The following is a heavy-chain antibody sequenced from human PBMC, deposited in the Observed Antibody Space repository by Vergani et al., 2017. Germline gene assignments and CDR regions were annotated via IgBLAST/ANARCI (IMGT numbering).Heavy chain of an antibody. J-gene: IGHJ6*02. CDR2: IKSKTDGGTT. CDR3: TTHYWNVRHRYFYYGMDV. CDR1: GSTFSNAW. Sequence: EVQLVESGGGLVKPGGSLRLSCAASGSTFSNAWMSWVRQAPGKGLEWVGRIKSKTDGGTTDYAAPVKGRFTISRDDSKNTLYLQVSSLKTEDTALYYCTTHYWNVRHRYFYYGMDVWGQGTTVTVSS. D-gene: IGHD1-1*01. V-gene: IGHV3-15*05.